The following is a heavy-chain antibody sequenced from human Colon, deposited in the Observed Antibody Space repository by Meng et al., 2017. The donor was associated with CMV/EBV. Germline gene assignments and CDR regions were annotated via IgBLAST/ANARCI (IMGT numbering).Heavy chain of an antibody. J-gene: IGHJ4*02. D-gene: IGHD6-19*01. V-gene: IGHV4-39*07. CDR2: IYYSGTT. Sequence: ESLKISCSVSGASIRSSDYYWGWIRQPPGKGLEWIGNIYYSGTTSYNPSLKSRVTVSMDTSNNQFSLNLGFVTAADTAVYYCARGIAVAGLFDYWGQGTLVTVSS. CDR3: ARGIAVAGLFDY. CDR1: GASIRSSDYY.